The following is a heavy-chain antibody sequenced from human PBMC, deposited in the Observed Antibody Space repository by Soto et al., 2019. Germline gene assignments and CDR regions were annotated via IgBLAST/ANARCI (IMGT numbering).Heavy chain of an antibody. J-gene: IGHJ6*02. D-gene: IGHD1-1*01. CDR3: ARLETTYPLPDV. Sequence: SETLSLTCTVSGGSISSSSYYWGWIRQPPGKGLEWIGSIYYSGSTYYNPSLKSRVTISVDTSKNQFSLKLSSVTAADTAVYYCARLETTYPLPDVWGQGTTVT. CDR2: IYYSGST. CDR1: GGSISSSSYY. V-gene: IGHV4-39*01.